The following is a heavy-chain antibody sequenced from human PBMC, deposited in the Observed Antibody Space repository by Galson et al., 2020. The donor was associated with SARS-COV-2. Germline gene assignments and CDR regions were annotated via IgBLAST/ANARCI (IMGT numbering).Heavy chain of an antibody. CDR3: ASEPAYCGGDCTRSGYGMDV. D-gene: IGHD2-21*02. Sequence: ASVTVSCKVSGYTLTELSMHWVRQAPGKGLAWMGGFDPEDGATLYAQKFQGRVTMTEDTSTDTAYMELSSLRSEDTAVYYCASEPAYCGGDCTRSGYGMDVWGQGTTVTVSS. CDR1: GYTLTELS. CDR2: FDPEDGAT. J-gene: IGHJ6*02. V-gene: IGHV1-24*01.